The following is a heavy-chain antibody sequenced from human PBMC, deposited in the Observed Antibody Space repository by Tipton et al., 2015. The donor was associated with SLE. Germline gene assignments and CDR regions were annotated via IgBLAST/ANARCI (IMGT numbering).Heavy chain of an antibody. Sequence: TLSLTCTVSGGSISRSSNYWIWIRQPPGKGLEWIGYISDGGGTNYNPSLKSRVTISVDPAKNQFSLKLTSVTAADTAVYYCARGMVTWRGAILGVDVWGQGTTVNVSS. D-gene: IGHD2-21*02. V-gene: IGHV4-61*05. CDR3: ARGMVTWRGAILGVDV. CDR1: GGSISRSSNY. CDR2: ISDGGGT. J-gene: IGHJ6*02.